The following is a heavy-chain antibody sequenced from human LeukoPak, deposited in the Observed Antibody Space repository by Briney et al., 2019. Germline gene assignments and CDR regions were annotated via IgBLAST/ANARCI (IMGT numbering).Heavy chain of an antibody. CDR2: IKQDGSEK. Sequence: GGSLRLSCAASGFTFSSYWMSWVRQAPGKGLEWVANIKQDGSEKYYVDSVKGRFTISRDNAKNSLYLQMNSLRAEDTAVYYCARAWNYYGSGRSFDIWGQGTMVTVSS. CDR3: ARAWNYYGSGRSFDI. D-gene: IGHD3-10*01. J-gene: IGHJ3*02. V-gene: IGHV3-7*01. CDR1: GFTFSSYW.